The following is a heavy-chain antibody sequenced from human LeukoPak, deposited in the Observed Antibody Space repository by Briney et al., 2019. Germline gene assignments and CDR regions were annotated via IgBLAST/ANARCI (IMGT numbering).Heavy chain of an antibody. CDR1: GFTFSSYA. D-gene: IGHD5-18*01. J-gene: IGHJ3*02. V-gene: IGHV3-21*01. Sequence: GGSLRLSCAASGFTFSSYAMSWVRQAPGKGLEWVSSISSSSSYIYHADSVKGRFTISRDNAKNSLYLQMNSLRAEDTAVYYCARLLSRGYNDIWGQGTMVTVSS. CDR3: ARLLSRGYNDI. CDR2: ISSSSSYI.